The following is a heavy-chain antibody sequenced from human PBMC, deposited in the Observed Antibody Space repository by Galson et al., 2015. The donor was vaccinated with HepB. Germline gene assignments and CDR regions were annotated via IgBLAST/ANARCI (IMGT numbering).Heavy chain of an antibody. V-gene: IGHV3-53*04. CDR2: IYSGGST. CDR1: GFTVSSNY. CDR3: AREDLSGSGWYSGMDV. Sequence: SRRLSGAASGFTVSSNYMSWVRQAPGKGLEWVSVIYSGGSTYYADSVKGRFTISRHNSKNTLYLQMNSLRAEDTAVYYCAREDLSGSGWYSGMDVWGQGTTVTVSS. D-gene: IGHD6-19*01. J-gene: IGHJ6*02.